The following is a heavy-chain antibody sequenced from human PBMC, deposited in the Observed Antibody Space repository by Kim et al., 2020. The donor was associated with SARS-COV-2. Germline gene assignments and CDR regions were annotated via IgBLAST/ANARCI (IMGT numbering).Heavy chain of an antibody. J-gene: IGHJ6*02. V-gene: IGHV3-48*03. Sequence: GRFTISRDNAKNSLYLQMNSLRAEDTAVYYCARDGGSGSYYRYYYYGMDVWGQGTTVTVSS. CDR3: ARDGGSGSYYRYYYYGMDV. D-gene: IGHD3-10*01.